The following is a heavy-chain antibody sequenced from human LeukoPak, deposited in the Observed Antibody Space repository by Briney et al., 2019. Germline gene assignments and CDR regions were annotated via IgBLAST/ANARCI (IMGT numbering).Heavy chain of an antibody. V-gene: IGHV3-23*01. CDR2: ISGSGGST. J-gene: IGHJ3*02. D-gene: IGHD4-23*01. Sequence: PSETLSLTCTVSGGSVSSGSYYWSWIRQAPGKGLEWVSAISGSGGSTYYADSVKGRFTISRDNSKNTLYLQMNSLRAEDTAVYYCAKGQSGNKHLDAFDIWGQGTMVTVSS. CDR3: AKGQSGNKHLDAFDI. CDR1: GGSVSSGSYY.